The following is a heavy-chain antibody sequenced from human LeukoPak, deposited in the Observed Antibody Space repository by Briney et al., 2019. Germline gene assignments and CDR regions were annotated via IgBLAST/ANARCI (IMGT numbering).Heavy chain of an antibody. CDR3: ARSYYYDYIQIDY. CDR1: GDSLSAMRYN. D-gene: IGHD3-22*01. CDR2: IYYSGST. V-gene: IGHV4-39*01. Sequence: PSETLSPTCTVSGDSLSAMRYNRGAIRQPPGKGLEWLGSIYYSGSTYYNPSLKSRVTISVDTSKNQFSLHLYSVTAADTAVFYCARSYYYDYIQIDYWGQGTLVTVSS. J-gene: IGHJ4*02.